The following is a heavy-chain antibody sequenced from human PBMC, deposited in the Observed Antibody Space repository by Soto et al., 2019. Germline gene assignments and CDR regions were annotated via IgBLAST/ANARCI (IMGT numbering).Heavy chain of an antibody. CDR1: GYTFTSYA. CDR3: ARDGLVAATPYYFDY. Sequence: ASVKVSCKASGYTFTSYAMHWVRQAPGQRLEWMGWINAGNGNTKYSQKFQGRVTITRDTSASTAYMELSSLRSEDTAVYYCARDGLVAATPYYFDYWGQGTLVTVSS. CDR2: INAGNGNT. V-gene: IGHV1-3*01. J-gene: IGHJ4*02. D-gene: IGHD2-15*01.